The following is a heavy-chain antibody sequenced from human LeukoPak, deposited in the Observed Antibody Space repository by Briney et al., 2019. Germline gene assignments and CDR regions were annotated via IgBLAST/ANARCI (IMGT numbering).Heavy chain of an antibody. J-gene: IGHJ5*02. V-gene: IGHV3-23*01. CDR2: IRGSVGIT. CDR1: GFTFSTYA. CDR3: SKSPPITVRGAPDWFDP. D-gene: IGHD3-10*01. Sequence: GGSLRLSCAASGFTFSTYAMSWVRHAPGKGLEWVSPIRGSVGITYYADSVKGRFTISRDNTKNTLYLQMNSPRAEDTALYYCSKSPPITVRGAPDWFDPWGQGTLVTVSS.